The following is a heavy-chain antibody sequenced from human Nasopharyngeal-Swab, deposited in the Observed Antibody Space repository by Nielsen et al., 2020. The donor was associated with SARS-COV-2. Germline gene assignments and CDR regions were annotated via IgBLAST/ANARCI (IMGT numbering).Heavy chain of an antibody. V-gene: IGHV3-30-3*01. CDR3: ASALVWFGEIWFDP. CDR1: GFTFSSYA. Sequence: GESLKISCAASGFTFSSYAMHWVRQAPGKGLEWVAVISYDGGNKYYADSVKGRFTISRDNSKNTLYLQMNSLRAEDTAVYYCASALVWFGEIWFDPWGQGTLVTVSS. D-gene: IGHD3-10*01. J-gene: IGHJ5*02. CDR2: ISYDGGNK.